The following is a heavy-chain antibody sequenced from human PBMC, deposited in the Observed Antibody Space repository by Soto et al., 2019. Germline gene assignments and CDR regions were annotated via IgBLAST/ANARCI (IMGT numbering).Heavy chain of an antibody. CDR3: ARDLGGWPDY. Sequence: GASVKVSCKASGYTFTSYALHWVRQAPGQRLEWMGWINAGNGNAKYSQKFQGRVTITKDTSATTAYMELSSLRSEDTAVYYCARDLGGWPDYWGQGTLVTVSS. CDR1: GYTFTSYA. J-gene: IGHJ4*02. D-gene: IGHD2-15*01. CDR2: INAGNGNA. V-gene: IGHV1-3*01.